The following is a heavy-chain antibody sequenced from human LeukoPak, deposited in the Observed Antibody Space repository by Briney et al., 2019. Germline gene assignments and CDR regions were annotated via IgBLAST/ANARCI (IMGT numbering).Heavy chain of an antibody. J-gene: IGHJ4*02. V-gene: IGHV1-2*06. CDR2: INANSGGT. CDR3: ARGEYYDFWSASYYFDY. Sequence: ASVKVSCKTSGYTFADYFIHWVRQAPGQGLEWMGRINANSGGTYYEQKFQGRVTMTRDTSISTAYVEVNWLISDDTAVYYCARGEYYDFWSASYYFDYWGQGTLVTVSS. CDR1: GYTFADYF. D-gene: IGHD3-3*01.